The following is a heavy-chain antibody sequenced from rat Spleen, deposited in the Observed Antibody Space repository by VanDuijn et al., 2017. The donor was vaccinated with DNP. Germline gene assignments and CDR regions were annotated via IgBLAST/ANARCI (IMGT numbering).Heavy chain of an antibody. D-gene: IGHD1-2*01. CDR1: GFTFSDYN. Sequence: EVQLVESGGGLVQPGRSLKLSCAASGFTFSDYNMAWVRQAPKQGREWVATISSDGISTYYLDSVKGRFTISRNNVKSTLYLQMDSLRSEDTATNYCTRQPSAAIYLDYRGQGVMVTVSS. CDR3: TRQPSAAIYLDY. CDR2: ISSDGIST. J-gene: IGHJ2*01. V-gene: IGHV5-7*01.